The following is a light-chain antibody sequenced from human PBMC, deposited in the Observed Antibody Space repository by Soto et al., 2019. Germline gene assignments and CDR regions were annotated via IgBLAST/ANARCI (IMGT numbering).Light chain of an antibody. CDR1: QSVSSN. Sequence: EIVMTQSPATLSVSPGERATLSCRASQSVSSNLAWYQQKPGQAPSLLIYDASTRATGIPARFSGSGSGTEFTLTISSLQSEDFAVYYCQQYNQWPLTFGGGTKVEIK. V-gene: IGKV3-15*01. CDR2: DAS. CDR3: QQYNQWPLT. J-gene: IGKJ4*01.